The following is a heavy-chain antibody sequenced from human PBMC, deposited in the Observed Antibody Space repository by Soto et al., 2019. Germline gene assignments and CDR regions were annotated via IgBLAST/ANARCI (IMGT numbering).Heavy chain of an antibody. D-gene: IGHD2-21*02. Sequence: XATLSLTCTVSGGSISSYYWSWIRQPPGKGLEWIGYIYYSGTTNYNPSLKSRVTISVDTSKNQFSLKLSSVTAADTAVYYCAYTHIVVVTDAFDICGQGTMVTVSS. CDR2: IYYSGTT. J-gene: IGHJ3*02. CDR3: AYTHIVVVTDAFDI. V-gene: IGHV4-59*01. CDR1: GGSISSYY.